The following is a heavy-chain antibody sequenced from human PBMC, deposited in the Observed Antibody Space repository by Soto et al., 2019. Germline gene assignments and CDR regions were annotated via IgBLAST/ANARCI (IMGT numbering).Heavy chain of an antibody. J-gene: IGHJ6*03. D-gene: IGHD2-2*01. CDR3: ARDGPETHYYMDV. Sequence: QVQLQESGPGLVKPSETLSLTCTVSGGSISSYYWSWIRQPPGKGLEWIGYIYYSGSTNYNPSLKRRVTISVDTSKNQFSLKLSSVTAADTAVYYCARDGPETHYYMDVWGKGTTVTVSS. CDR1: GGSISSYY. CDR2: IYYSGST. V-gene: IGHV4-59*01.